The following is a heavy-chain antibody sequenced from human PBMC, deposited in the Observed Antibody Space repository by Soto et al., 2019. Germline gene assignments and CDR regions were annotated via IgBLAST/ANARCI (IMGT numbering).Heavy chain of an antibody. CDR1: GYTFTSYY. CDR3: AILEYCGGDCYAPYYFDY. CDR2: ITPSGGST. D-gene: IGHD2-21*02. J-gene: IGHJ4*02. V-gene: IGHV1-46*01. Sequence: ASAKVSCKASGYTFTSYYMHWVRQAPGHGLEWVGIITPSGGSTSYAQKFQGRVTMTRDTSTSTVYMELSSLRSEDTAVYYCAILEYCGGDCYAPYYFDYWGQGTLVTVSS.